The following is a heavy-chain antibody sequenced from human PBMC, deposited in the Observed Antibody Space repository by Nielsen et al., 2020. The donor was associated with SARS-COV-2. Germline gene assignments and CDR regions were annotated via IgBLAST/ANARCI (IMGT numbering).Heavy chain of an antibody. J-gene: IGHJ5*02. Sequence: SETLSLTCTVSGGSISSYYWSWIRQPPGKGLEWIGYIYYSGSTNYNPSLKSRVTISVDTSKNQFSLKLSSVTAADTAVYYCAREGGAYCGGDCYSGWFDPWGQGTLVPSPQ. CDR2: IYYSGST. CDR1: GGSISSYY. CDR3: AREGGAYCGGDCYSGWFDP. V-gene: IGHV4-59*13. D-gene: IGHD2-21*02.